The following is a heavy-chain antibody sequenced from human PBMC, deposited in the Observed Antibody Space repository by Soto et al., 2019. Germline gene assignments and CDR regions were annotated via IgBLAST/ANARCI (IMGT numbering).Heavy chain of an antibody. CDR2: IYYSGST. CDR1: GGSISSYY. V-gene: IGHV4-59*08. J-gene: IGHJ5*02. D-gene: IGHD1-26*01. Sequence: ETLSLTCTVSGGSISSYYWSWIRQPPGKGLEWIGYIYYSGSTNYNPSLKSRVTISVDTSKNQFSLKLSSVTAADTAVYYCARKWELNGYWFDPWGQGTLVTVSS. CDR3: ARKWELNGYWFDP.